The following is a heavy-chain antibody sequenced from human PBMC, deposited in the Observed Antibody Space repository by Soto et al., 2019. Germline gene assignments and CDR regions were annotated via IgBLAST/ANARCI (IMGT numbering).Heavy chain of an antibody. Sequence: QVQLVQSGAEGKKPGSSVKVSCKVSGGTFSSYAIGWVRQAPGQGLERMGGIIPITGTVNYAQKFQGRVTITADESTTTVYMELSSLRYEDTAVYYCAREYSSSAKYLYFDVWGRGTLVNVSS. V-gene: IGHV1-69*01. D-gene: IGHD6-6*01. CDR2: IIPITGTV. CDR1: GGTFSSYA. J-gene: IGHJ2*01. CDR3: AREYSSSAKYLYFDV.